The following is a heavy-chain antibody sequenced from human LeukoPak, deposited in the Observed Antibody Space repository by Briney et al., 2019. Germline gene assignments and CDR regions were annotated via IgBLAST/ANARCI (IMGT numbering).Heavy chain of an antibody. CDR3: ARAVTHGVFDY. CDR2: IYPGNSDT. CDR1: GYSFTNYW. V-gene: IGHV5-51*01. D-gene: IGHD3-16*01. Sequence: GESLKISCKGSGYSFTNYWIGWVRQMPGKGLEWMGIIYPGNSDTRYSPSFQGQVTISANKSTSTAYLQWSSLKASDTAMYYCARAVTHGVFDYWGQGTLVTVSS. J-gene: IGHJ4*02.